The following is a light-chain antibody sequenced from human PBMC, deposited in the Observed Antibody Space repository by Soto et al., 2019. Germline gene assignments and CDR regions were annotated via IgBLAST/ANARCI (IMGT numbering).Light chain of an antibody. Sequence: QMTQSPSTLSASVGDRVTITCWASQSVGSWLAWHQQKAGRAPKVLVYKASSLQNGVPSRFSGSGSGTEFTLTISSLQPDDFATYYCQQYNSYFTFGPGTKVDIK. CDR3: QQYNSYFT. CDR1: QSVGSW. V-gene: IGKV1-5*03. CDR2: KAS. J-gene: IGKJ3*01.